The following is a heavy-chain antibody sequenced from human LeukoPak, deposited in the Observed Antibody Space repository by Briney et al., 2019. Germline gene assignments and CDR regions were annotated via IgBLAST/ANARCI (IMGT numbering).Heavy chain of an antibody. V-gene: IGHV3-48*03. CDR3: TTDPDYYDSSGYYSGGYYFDY. CDR1: GFTFSSYE. D-gene: IGHD3-22*01. CDR2: ISSSGSTI. Sequence: GGSLRLSCAASGFTFSSYEMNWVRQAPGKGLEWVSYISSSGSTIYYADSVKGRFTISRDNAKNSLYLQMNSLKTEDTAVYYCTTDPDYYDSSGYYSGGYYFDYWGQGTLVTVSS. J-gene: IGHJ4*02.